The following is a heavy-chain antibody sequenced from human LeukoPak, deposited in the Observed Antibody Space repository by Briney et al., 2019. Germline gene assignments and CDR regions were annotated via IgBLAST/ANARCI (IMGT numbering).Heavy chain of an antibody. V-gene: IGHV1-18*01. CDR2: ISSYNGNT. J-gene: IGHJ5*02. CDR3: ARVFLSVVAPKRWFDP. Sequence: ASVKVSCKASGYTFTSHDISWVRQAPGQGLEWMGWISSYNGNTDYAQKFQGRVTMTTDTPTSTAYMELRSLRSDDTAVYYCARVFLSVVAPKRWFDPWGQGTLVTVSS. CDR1: GYTFTSHD. D-gene: IGHD4-23*01.